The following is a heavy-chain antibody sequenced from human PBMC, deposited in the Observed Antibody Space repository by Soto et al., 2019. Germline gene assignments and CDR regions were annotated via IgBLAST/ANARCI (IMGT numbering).Heavy chain of an antibody. CDR3: ARVRSSGWKRWVLLDY. CDR2: MNPNSGNT. CDR1: GYTFTSYD. J-gene: IGHJ4*02. V-gene: IGHV1-8*01. D-gene: IGHD6-19*01. Sequence: GASVKVSCKASGYTFTSYDINWVRQATGQGLEWMGWMNPNSGNTGYAQKFQGRVTMTRNTSISTAYMELSSLRSEDTAVYYCARVRSSGWKRWVLLDYWGQGTLVTVSS.